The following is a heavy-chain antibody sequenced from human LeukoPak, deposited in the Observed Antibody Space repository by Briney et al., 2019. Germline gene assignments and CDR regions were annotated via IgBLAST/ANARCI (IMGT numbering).Heavy chain of an antibody. CDR1: GGSISSGGYY. CDR3: ARVSSYVGAAGIWDWFDP. D-gene: IGHD6-13*01. J-gene: IGHJ5*02. V-gene: IGHV4-31*03. Sequence: SVTLSLTCTVSGGSISSGGYYWSWIRQHPGKGLEWIGYIYYSGSTYYNPSLKSRVTISVDTSKNQFSLKLSSVTAADTAVYYCARVSSYVGAAGIWDWFDPWGQGTLVTVSS. CDR2: IYYSGST.